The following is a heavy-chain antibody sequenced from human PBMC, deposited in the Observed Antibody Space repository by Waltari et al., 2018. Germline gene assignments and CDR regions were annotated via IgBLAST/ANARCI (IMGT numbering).Heavy chain of an antibody. CDR2: INAGNGNT. CDR1: GYTFTSYA. CDR3: ARGSSVAGTGTDP. Sequence: QVQLVQSGAEVKKPGASVKVSCKASGYTFTSYAMHWVRQAPGQRLEWMGWINAGNGNTKDSQKFQGRVTITRDTSASTAYMELSSLRSEDTAVYYCARGSSVAGTGTDPWGQGTLVTVSS. J-gene: IGHJ5*02. D-gene: IGHD6-19*01. V-gene: IGHV1-3*01.